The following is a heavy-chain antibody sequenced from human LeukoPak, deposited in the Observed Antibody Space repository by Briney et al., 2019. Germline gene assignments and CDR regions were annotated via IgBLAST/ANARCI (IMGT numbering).Heavy chain of an antibody. CDR2: INPNSGGT. CDR3: ARVFEYQLLSSYYYYMDV. CDR1: GYTFTGYY. J-gene: IGHJ6*03. Sequence: GASVKVSCKASGYTFTGYYMHWVRQAPGQGLEWMGWINPNSGGTNYAQKFQGRVTMTRDTSISTAYMELSRLRSDDTAVYYCARVFEYQLLSSYYYYMDVWGKGTTVTISS. D-gene: IGHD2-2*01. V-gene: IGHV1-2*02.